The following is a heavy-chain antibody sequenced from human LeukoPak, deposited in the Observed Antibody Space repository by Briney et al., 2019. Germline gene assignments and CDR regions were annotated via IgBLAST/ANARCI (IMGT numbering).Heavy chain of an antibody. J-gene: IGHJ5*02. CDR1: GFAFSNYG. Sequence: QPGGSLRLSCAASGFAFSNYGMNWVRQAPGKGLEWVSGITGSSSNIHHADSVKGRFTISRDNAKNSLYLQMNSLRAEDTAVYYCARHYGGGWFDPWGQGTLVIVSS. CDR2: ITGSSSNI. CDR3: ARHYGGGWFDP. V-gene: IGHV3-48*01. D-gene: IGHD4-23*01.